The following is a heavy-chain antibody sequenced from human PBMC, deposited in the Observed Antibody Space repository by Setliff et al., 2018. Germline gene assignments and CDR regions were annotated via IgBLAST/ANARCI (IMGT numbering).Heavy chain of an antibody. Sequence: KPSETLSLTCAGYSGSFSGYYWSWIRQPPGKGLEWIGEINHSGSTNHNPTLKSRVTISIDTSKNQFSLKLSSVTAADTAVYYCARGHPPSDSSGYYYAYWGQGTLVTVSS. CDR3: ARGHPPSDSSGYYYAY. J-gene: IGHJ4*02. CDR2: INHSGST. CDR1: SGSFSGYY. D-gene: IGHD3-22*01. V-gene: IGHV4-34*01.